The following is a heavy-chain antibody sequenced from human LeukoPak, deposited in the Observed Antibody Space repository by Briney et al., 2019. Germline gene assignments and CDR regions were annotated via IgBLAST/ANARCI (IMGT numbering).Heavy chain of an antibody. CDR3: ARDLSETYYYDSSTDY. CDR1: GYTFTSYG. CDR2: ISAYNGNT. D-gene: IGHD3-22*01. J-gene: IGHJ4*02. V-gene: IGHV1-18*01. Sequence: GASVKVSCKASGYTFTSYGISWVRQAPGQGPEWMGWISAYNGNTNYAQKLQGRVTMTTDTSTSTAYMELRSLRSDDTAVYYCARDLSETYYYDSSTDYWGQGTLVTVSS.